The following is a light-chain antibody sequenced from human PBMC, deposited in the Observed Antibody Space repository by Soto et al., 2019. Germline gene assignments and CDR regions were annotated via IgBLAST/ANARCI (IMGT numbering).Light chain of an antibody. Sequence: EIVMTQSPATLSVSPGERATLSCRASQSISRSLAWYQQKPGQAPRLLIYGASTRAAGIPTRFSGSGSGTDFTLTISSLEPEDFAVYYCQQRGNWPTFGQGTKVDIK. V-gene: IGKV3-11*01. CDR2: GAS. CDR1: QSISRS. J-gene: IGKJ1*01. CDR3: QQRGNWPT.